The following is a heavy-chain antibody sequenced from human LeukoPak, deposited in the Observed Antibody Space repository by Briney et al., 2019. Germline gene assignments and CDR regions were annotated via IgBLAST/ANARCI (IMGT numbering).Heavy chain of an antibody. CDR3: ARGGYSPMSDYYYYYYMDV. J-gene: IGHJ6*03. CDR1: GYTFTSYA. V-gene: IGHV7-4-1*02. Sequence: ASVKVSYKASGYTFTSYAMNWVRQAPGQGLEWMGWINTNTGNPTYAQGFTGRFVFSLDTSVSTAYLQISSLKAEDTAVYYCARGGYSPMSDYYYYYYMDVWGKGTTVTVSS. D-gene: IGHD5-18*01. CDR2: INTNTGNP.